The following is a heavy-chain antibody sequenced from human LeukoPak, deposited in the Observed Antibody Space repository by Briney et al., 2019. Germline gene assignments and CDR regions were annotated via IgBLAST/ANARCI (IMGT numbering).Heavy chain of an antibody. CDR2: ISYDGRNK. D-gene: IGHD2-2*01. V-gene: IGHV3-30*18. J-gene: IGHJ4*02. CDR3: AKGPLRGTAAAIDY. CDR1: GFTFNNYG. Sequence: PGKSLRLSCAASGFTFNNYGMHWVRQAPGKGLEWVAVISYDGRNKHYPDSVKGRFTISRDISTDTLWLQMDSLRTEDTAVYYRAKGPLRGTAAAIDYWGQGTLVTVSS.